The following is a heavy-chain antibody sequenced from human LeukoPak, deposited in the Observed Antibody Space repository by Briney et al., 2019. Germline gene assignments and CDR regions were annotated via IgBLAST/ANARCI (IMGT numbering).Heavy chain of an antibody. CDR1: GGSISSYY. V-gene: IGHV4-59*01. D-gene: IGHD5-24*01. J-gene: IGHJ4*02. CDR3: ERSGRWLQLEGFDY. CDR2: IYYSGST. Sequence: SETLSLTCTVSGGSISSYYWSWIRQPPGKGLEWIGYIYYSGSTNYNPSLKSRVTISVDTSKNQFSLKLSSVTAADTAVYYCERSGRWLQLEGFDYWGQGTLVTVSS.